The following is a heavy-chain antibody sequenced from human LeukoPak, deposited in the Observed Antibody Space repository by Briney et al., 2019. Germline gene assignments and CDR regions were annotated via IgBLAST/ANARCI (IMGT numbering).Heavy chain of an antibody. CDR1: GFTLRNYW. D-gene: IGHD3-3*01. CDR2: SNTDGSGT. V-gene: IGHV3-74*01. Sequence: PGGSLRLSCVASGFTLRNYWMHWIRQAPGKGLVWVSRSNTDGSGTTYADFVRGRFTISRDNGGNTLYLQLDRLRAEDTAVYYCAREYDFRSGSYRGDFDYWGQGTLVTVSS. CDR3: AREYDFRSGSYRGDFDY. J-gene: IGHJ4*02.